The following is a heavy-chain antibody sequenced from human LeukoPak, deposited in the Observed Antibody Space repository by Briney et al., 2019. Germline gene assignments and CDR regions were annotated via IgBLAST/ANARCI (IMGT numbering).Heavy chain of an antibody. Sequence: SETLSLTCAVYGGSFSGYYWSRIRQPPGKGLEWIGEINHSGSTNYNPSLKGRVTISVDTSKNQFSLKLSSVTAADTAVYYCARGGRRYYYDSSGRAEYFQHWGQGTLVTVSS. CDR2: INHSGST. CDR3: ARGGRRYYYDSSGRAEYFQH. CDR1: GGSFSGYY. J-gene: IGHJ1*01. V-gene: IGHV4-34*01. D-gene: IGHD3-22*01.